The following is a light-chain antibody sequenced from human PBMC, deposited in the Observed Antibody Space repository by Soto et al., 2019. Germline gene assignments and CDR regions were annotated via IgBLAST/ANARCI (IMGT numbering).Light chain of an antibody. CDR1: QSISGSY. J-gene: IGKJ1*01. CDR3: QQYGSSPRT. CDR2: GAS. V-gene: IGKV3-20*01. Sequence: EIGLTQSPGTLSLSPGERATLSCRASQSISGSYLAWYQQKPGQAPRLLIYGASGRATGIPDRFSGSGSGTDFALTISRLEPEDFAVYYCQQYGSSPRTFGQGTKVDI.